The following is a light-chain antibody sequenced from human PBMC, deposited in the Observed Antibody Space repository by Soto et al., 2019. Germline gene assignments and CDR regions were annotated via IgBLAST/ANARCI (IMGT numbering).Light chain of an antibody. Sequence: VLTQSPGTLYLSPGERATLSCRARQSVASRALAWYQQTPGQAPRLLMYSASKRATGIPDRFSGSRSGADFTVTNRRPGPEGCAGYYGQQYGSSSSMYTFCHGTKWESK. J-gene: IGKJ2*01. V-gene: IGKV3-20*01. CDR2: SAS. CDR3: QQYGSSSSMYT. CDR1: QSVASRA.